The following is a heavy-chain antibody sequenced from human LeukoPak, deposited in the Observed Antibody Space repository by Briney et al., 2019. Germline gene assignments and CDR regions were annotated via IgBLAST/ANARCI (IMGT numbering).Heavy chain of an antibody. CDR2: IIPIFGTA. CDR1: GGTFSCYA. CDR3: ARGDSSSSNFDY. D-gene: IGHD6-6*01. V-gene: IGHV1-69*05. J-gene: IGHJ4*02. Sequence: SVKVSCKASGGTFSCYAISWVRQAPGQGLEWMGGIIPIFGTANYAQKFQGRVTITTDESTSTAYMELSSLRSEDTAVYYCARGDSSSSNFDYWGQGTLVTVPS.